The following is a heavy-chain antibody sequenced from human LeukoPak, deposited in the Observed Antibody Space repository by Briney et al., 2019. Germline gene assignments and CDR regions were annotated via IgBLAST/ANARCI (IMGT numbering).Heavy chain of an antibody. V-gene: IGHV3-21*01. CDR3: ARDRVASGYYHYYYYYGMDV. CDR1: GFTFSSYS. J-gene: IGHJ6*02. D-gene: IGHD3-3*01. Sequence: GGSLRLSCAASGFTFSSYSMNWVRQAPGKGLEWVSSISSSSSYIYYADSVKGRFTISRDNAKNSLYLQMNSLRAEDTAVYYCARDRVASGYYHYYYYYGMDVWGQGTTVTVSS. CDR2: ISSSSSYI.